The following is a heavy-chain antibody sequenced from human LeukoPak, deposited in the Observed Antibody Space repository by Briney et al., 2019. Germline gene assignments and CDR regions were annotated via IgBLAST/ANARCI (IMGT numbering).Heavy chain of an antibody. J-gene: IGHJ4*02. Sequence: ASVKVSCKASGYTFTSCYMHWVRQAPGQGLEWMGIINPSGGSTNYAQKFQGRVTMTRDTSTSTVYMELSSLRSEDTAVYYCARDVGATGNPGYWGQGTLVTVSS. CDR3: ARDVGATGNPGY. V-gene: IGHV1-46*01. CDR2: INPSGGST. D-gene: IGHD1-1*01. CDR1: GYTFTSCY.